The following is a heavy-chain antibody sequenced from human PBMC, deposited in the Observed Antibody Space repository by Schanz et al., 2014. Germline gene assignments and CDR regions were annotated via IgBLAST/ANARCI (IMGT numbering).Heavy chain of an antibody. CDR3: ARIGGSVFDY. D-gene: IGHD3-10*01. V-gene: IGHV3-7*05. CDR1: GFTFSSDW. CDR2: IKEDGSVK. Sequence: EVQLVESGGGLVKPGGFLRLSCAASGFTFSSDWMSWVRQAPGKGLEWVANIKEDGSVKDYVDSVKGRFTISRDNAKNTLFLQMNSLRVEDSAVYYCARIGGSVFDYWAQGTLVTVSS. J-gene: IGHJ4*02.